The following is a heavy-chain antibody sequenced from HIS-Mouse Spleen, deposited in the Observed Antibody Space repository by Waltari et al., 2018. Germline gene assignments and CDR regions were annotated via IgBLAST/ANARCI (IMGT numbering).Heavy chain of an antibody. CDR1: GCSISSSSYY. J-gene: IGHJ2*01. CDR2: IYYSGST. V-gene: IGHV4-39*07. Sequence: QLQLQESCPGLVKPSETLSPTCTVSGCSISSSSYYLGWIRQTPGKGLEWIGSIYYSGSTYYNPSLKSRVTISVDTSKNQFSLKLSSVTAADTAVYYCAREIPYSSSWYDWYFDLWGRGTLVTVSS. CDR3: AREIPYSSSWYDWYFDL. D-gene: IGHD6-13*01.